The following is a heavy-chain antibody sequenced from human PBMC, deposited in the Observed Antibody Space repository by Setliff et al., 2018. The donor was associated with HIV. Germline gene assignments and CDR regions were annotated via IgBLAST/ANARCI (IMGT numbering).Heavy chain of an antibody. D-gene: IGHD3-22*01. CDR3: ASRVYYYDSSGYLREEGFDP. J-gene: IGHJ5*02. CDR1: GGSISNSRYY. Sequence: SETLSLTCTVSGGSISNSRYYWSWIRQPPGKGLEWIGSIYYSGSTYYNPSLKSRVTISVDTSKNQFSLKLSPVTAADAAVYYCASRVYYYDSSGYLREEGFDPWGQGTLVTVSS. V-gene: IGHV4-39*01. CDR2: IYYSGST.